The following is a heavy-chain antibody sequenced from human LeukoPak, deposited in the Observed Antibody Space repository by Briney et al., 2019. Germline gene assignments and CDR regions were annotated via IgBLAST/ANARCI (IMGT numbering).Heavy chain of an antibody. CDR3: AKDLPYYDSSGSWSDSFDI. CDR1: GFTFRSYG. J-gene: IGHJ3*02. Sequence: GSLRLSCAASGFTFRSYGMNWVRQAPGKGLEWVAVVSYNGSNKYYADSVKGRFTISKDNSRNTVYLQMNSLRAEDTAMYYCAKDLPYYDSSGSWSDSFDIWGQGTRVTVSS. D-gene: IGHD3-22*01. V-gene: IGHV3-30*18. CDR2: VSYNGSNK.